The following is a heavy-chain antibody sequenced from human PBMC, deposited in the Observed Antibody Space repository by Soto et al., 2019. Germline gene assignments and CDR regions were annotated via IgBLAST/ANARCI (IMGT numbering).Heavy chain of an antibody. V-gene: IGHV2-5*02. J-gene: IGHJ4*02. D-gene: IGHD3-22*01. CDR1: GFSLTTSGVG. Sequence: SGPTLVNPTQTLTLTCTFAGFSLTTSGVGVGWIRQPPGKALEWLALIYWDDDKRYSPSLKSRLTITKDTSKNQVVLTMTNMDAVDTATYYCAHRRDSSVYFDHWGQGTRVTVSS. CDR3: AHRRDSSVYFDH. CDR2: IYWDDDK.